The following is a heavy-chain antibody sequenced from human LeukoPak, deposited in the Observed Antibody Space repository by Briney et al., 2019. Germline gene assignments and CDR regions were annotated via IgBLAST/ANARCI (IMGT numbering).Heavy chain of an antibody. CDR2: ISSSSSSI. CDR1: GFTFSSYS. J-gene: IGHJ4*02. V-gene: IGHV3-21*01. Sequence: GGSLRLSCAASGFTFSSYSMNWVRQAPGKGLEWVSFISSSSSSIYYADSVKGRFTISRDNAKNSLYLQMNSLRAEDTAVYYCARDGPDATLSKFDYWGQGTLVTVSS. CDR3: ARDGPDATLSKFDY.